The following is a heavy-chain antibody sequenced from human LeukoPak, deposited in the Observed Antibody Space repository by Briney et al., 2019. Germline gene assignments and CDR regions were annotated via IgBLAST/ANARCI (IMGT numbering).Heavy chain of an antibody. V-gene: IGHV4-39*01. Sequence: SETLSLTCTVSGGSISSSSYYWGWIRQPPRYGLEWIGSIYYSGSTYYNPSLKSRVTISVDTSKNQFSLKLSSVTAADTAVYYCASHLGYCSGGSCFTFDYWGQGTLVTVSS. D-gene: IGHD2-15*01. CDR1: GGSISSSSYY. CDR2: IYYSGST. J-gene: IGHJ4*02. CDR3: ASHLGYCSGGSCFTFDY.